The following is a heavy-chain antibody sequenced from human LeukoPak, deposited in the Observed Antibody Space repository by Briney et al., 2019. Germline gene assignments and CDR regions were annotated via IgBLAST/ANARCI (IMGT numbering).Heavy chain of an antibody. CDR2: IYYSGST. CDR3: ARHHRMFFVVVVAAPFDY. CDR1: GGSFSGYY. Sequence: SETLSLTCAVYGGSFSGYYWSWIRQPPGKGLEWIGSIYYSGSTYYNPSLKSRVTISVDTSKNQFSLKLSSVTAADTAVYYCARHHRMFFVVVVAAPFDYWGQGTLVTVSS. D-gene: IGHD2-15*01. V-gene: IGHV4-34*01. J-gene: IGHJ4*02.